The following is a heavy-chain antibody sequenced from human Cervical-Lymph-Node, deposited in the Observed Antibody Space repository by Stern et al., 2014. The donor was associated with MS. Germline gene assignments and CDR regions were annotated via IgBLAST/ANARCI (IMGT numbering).Heavy chain of an antibody. CDR2: ILTSGTT. V-gene: IGHV4-61*02. CDR1: GASISSSSYY. J-gene: IGHJ4*02. D-gene: IGHD5-12*01. CDR3: ARWYGGYKIIDY. Sequence: QLQLQESGPGLVKPSQTLSLTCTVSGASISSSSYYWTWIRQPAGKGLEWIGRILTSGTTNNTPSLRTRVPFSVNIPKNQFPLKWTSVTAADTAVYYCARWYGGYKIIDYWGQGTLVTVSS.